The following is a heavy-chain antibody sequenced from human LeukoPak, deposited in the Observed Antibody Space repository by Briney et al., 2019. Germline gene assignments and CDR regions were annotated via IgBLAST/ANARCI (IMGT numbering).Heavy chain of an antibody. CDR1: GFTFGDYA. Sequence: GGSLRLSCTASGFTFGDYAMSWVRQAPGKGLVWVSRINSDGSSTSYADSVKGRFTISRDNAKNTLYLQMNSLRAEDTAVYYCARATVQAPPFDPWGQGTLVTVSS. V-gene: IGHV3-74*01. D-gene: IGHD3-10*01. CDR3: ARATVQAPPFDP. J-gene: IGHJ5*02. CDR2: INSDGSST.